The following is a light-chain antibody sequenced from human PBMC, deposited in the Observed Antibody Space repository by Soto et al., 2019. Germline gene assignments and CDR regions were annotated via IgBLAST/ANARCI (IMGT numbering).Light chain of an antibody. CDR2: GAS. V-gene: IGKV3-20*01. CDR3: QQYNNWPRT. J-gene: IGKJ1*01. Sequence: EIVLTQSPGTLSLSPGARATLSCRASQSITNNYLAWYQQKPGRAHRLLIYGASSRATGIPDRFSGSGSGTELTITISSLQSEDVEVYYGQQYNNWPRTFGQGTKVDIK. CDR1: QSITNNY.